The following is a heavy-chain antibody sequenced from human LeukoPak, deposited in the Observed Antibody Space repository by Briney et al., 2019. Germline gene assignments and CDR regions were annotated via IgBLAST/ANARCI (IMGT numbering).Heavy chain of an antibody. V-gene: IGHV4-59*08. J-gene: IGHJ4*02. CDR2: IYYSGST. CDR3: ARRKKWELLSGGGHFDY. CDR1: GGSISSYY. Sequence: SETLSLTCTVSGGSISSYYWSWIRQPPGKGLEWIGYIYYSGSTNYNPSLKSRVTISVDTSKNQFSLKLSSVTAADTAVYYCARRKKWELLSGGGHFDYWGQGTLVTVSS. D-gene: IGHD1-26*01.